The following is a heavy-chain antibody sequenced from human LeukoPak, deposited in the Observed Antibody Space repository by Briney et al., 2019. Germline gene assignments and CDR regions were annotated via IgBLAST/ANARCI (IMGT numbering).Heavy chain of an antibody. J-gene: IGHJ4*02. CDR2: VNSDGSVT. D-gene: IGHD5-12*01. V-gene: IGHV3-74*01. CDR3: ARGSGYGVFDS. CDR1: GFTFSAFW. Sequence: GGSLRLSCAASGFTFSAFWMHWVRQAPGEGLVWVSDVNSDGSVTAHADSVKGRFTISRDNAKNTLYLQMNSLRAEDTAVYYCARGSGYGVFDSWGQGTLVTVSS.